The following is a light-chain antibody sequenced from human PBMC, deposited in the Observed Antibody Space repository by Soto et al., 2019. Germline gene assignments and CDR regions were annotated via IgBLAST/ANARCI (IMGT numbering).Light chain of an antibody. CDR3: CSYAGGHTWV. CDR1: SSDVGSYNL. CDR2: EGS. Sequence: QSALTQPASVSGSPGQSITISCTGTSSDVGSYNLVSWYQQHPGKAPKLMIYEGSKRPSGVSNRFSGSKSGNTASLTISGLQAEDEADYYCCSYAGGHTWVFGTGTKVTVL. V-gene: IGLV2-23*01. J-gene: IGLJ1*01.